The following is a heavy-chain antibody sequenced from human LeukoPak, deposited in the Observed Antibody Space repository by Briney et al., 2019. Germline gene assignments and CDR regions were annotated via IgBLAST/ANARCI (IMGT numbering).Heavy chain of an antibody. CDR2: IGITSRFL. CDR3: ARDVSSGHYYFDY. CDR1: GFTFSSYS. Sequence: PGRSLRLSCAASGFTFSSYSMNWVRQAPGKGLEWVSSIGITSRFLYYADSVKGRFTISRDNTKNSLYLQLNSLRAEDTAVYYCARDVSSGHYYFDYWGPGTLVTVSS. V-gene: IGHV3-21*01. D-gene: IGHD6-19*01. J-gene: IGHJ4*02.